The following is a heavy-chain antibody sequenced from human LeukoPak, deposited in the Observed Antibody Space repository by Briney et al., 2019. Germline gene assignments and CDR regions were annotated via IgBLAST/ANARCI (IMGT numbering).Heavy chain of an antibody. V-gene: IGHV4-59*01. CDR1: GGSISSYY. J-gene: IGHJ4*02. CDR2: IYYSGST. CDR3: ARAAYCGCGFYSAYDY. Sequence: PSETLSLTCTVSGGSISSYYWSWIRQPPGKGLEWIGYIYYSGSTNYNPSLKSRVTISVDTSKNQFSLKLSSVTAADTAVYYWARAAYCGCGFYSAYDYWGQGTLVTGSS. D-gene: IGHD2-21*02.